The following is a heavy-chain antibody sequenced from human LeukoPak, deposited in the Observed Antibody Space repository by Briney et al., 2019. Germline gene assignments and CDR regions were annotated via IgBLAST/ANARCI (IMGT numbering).Heavy chain of an antibody. CDR2: IYSGGSR. D-gene: IGHD1-1*01. CDR1: GFTVSGAY. J-gene: IGHJ4*02. Sequence: GGSLRLSCAASGFTVSGAYMSWVRQAPGKGLEWVSVIYSGGSRNYADSVRGRFTISRDMSKNTLSLEMNSLRAEDTAVYYCAGDADVDLDWIALEYWGQGTLVTVSS. CDR3: AGDADVDLDWIALEY. V-gene: IGHV3-66*01.